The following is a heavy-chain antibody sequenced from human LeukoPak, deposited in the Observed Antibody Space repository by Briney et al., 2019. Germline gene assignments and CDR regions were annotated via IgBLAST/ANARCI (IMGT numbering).Heavy chain of an antibody. Sequence: SETLSLTCAVYGGSLSDYYWSWIRQPPGKGLEWVGEINQGGSTTYNPSLKSRVTMSVDTSKSQFFLKLNSVTAADTAVYYCARGPRFTYYYGSGSYQYWGQGALVTVSS. CDR1: GGSLSDYY. CDR3: ARGPRFTYYYGSGSYQY. D-gene: IGHD3-10*01. J-gene: IGHJ4*02. CDR2: INQGGST. V-gene: IGHV4-34*01.